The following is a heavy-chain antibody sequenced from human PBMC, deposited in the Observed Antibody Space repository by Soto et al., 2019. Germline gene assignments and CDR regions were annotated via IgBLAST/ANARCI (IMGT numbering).Heavy chain of an antibody. D-gene: IGHD3-10*01. CDR3: AKDFPNTMVRGVINPLYSYYGMDV. J-gene: IGHJ6*02. V-gene: IGHV3-23*01. CDR1: GFTFSSYA. Sequence: GGSLRLSCAASGFTFSSYAMSWVRQAPGKGLEWVSAISGSGGSTYYADSVKGRFTISRDNSKNTLYLQMNSLRAEDTAVYYCAKDFPNTMVRGVINPLYSYYGMDVWGQGTTVTVSS. CDR2: ISGSGGST.